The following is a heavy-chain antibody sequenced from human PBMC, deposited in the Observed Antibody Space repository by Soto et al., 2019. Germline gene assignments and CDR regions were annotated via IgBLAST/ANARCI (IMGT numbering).Heavy chain of an antibody. D-gene: IGHD5-12*01. V-gene: IGHV4-30-2*01. CDR2: IYHSGST. Sequence: SETLSLTCAVSGGSISSGGYSWSWIRQPPGKGLEWIGYIYHSGSTYYNPSLKSRVTISVDRSKNQFSLKLSSVTAADTAVYYCARVRGYSGYDLIIDYWGQGTLVTVSS. CDR3: ARVRGYSGYDLIIDY. J-gene: IGHJ4*02. CDR1: GGSISSGGYS.